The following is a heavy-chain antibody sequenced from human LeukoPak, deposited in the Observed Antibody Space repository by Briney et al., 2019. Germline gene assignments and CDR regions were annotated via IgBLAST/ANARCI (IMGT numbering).Heavy chain of an antibody. V-gene: IGHV3-43*02. J-gene: IGHJ4*02. D-gene: IGHD3-10*02. CDR3: AKDISFVRGVPAY. CDR2: ISGDGGTT. Sequence: QPGESLRVSCAASGFTFDDYAMHWVRQAPGKGLECVSLISGDGGTTYYSDSVKGRLTISRDNSKNSLYLQMNSLRTEDTALYYCAKDISFVRGVPAYWGQGTLVTVSS. CDR1: GFTFDDYA.